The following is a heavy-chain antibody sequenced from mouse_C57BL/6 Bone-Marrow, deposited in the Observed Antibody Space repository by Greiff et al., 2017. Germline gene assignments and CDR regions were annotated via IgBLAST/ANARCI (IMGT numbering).Heavy chain of an antibody. D-gene: IGHD1-1*01. CDR2: IHPSDSDT. CDR1: GYTFTSYW. J-gene: IGHJ3*02. CDR3: AIDTTVV. Sequence: QVQLKQPGAELVKPGASVKVSCKASGYTFTSYWMHWVKQRPGQGLEWIGRIHPSDSDTNYNQKFKGKATLTVDKSSSTAYMQLTSRPSEDSAVYYCAIDTTVVWGQGTLVTVSA. V-gene: IGHV1-74*01.